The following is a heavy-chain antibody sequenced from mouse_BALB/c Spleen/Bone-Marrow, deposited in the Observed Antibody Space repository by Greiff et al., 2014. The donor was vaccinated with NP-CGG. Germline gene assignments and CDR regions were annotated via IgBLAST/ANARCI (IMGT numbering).Heavy chain of an antibody. V-gene: IGHV5-9-3*01. CDR3: ASLDDHYEAY. Sequence: VQLQQSGMRLSEPGGSLKLSCAASGFTFSSYAMSWVRQTPEKRLEWVATINSGGSYTYYPDSVKGGFTISRDNVKNTRYLHMSSLRSEDTAVYYCASLDDHYEAYWGQGTLVTLSA. CDR1: GFTFSSYA. J-gene: IGHJ3*01. CDR2: INSGGSYT. D-gene: IGHD2-3*01.